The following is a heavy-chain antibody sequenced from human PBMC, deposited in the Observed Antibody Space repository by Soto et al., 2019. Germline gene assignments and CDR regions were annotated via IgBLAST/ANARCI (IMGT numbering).Heavy chain of an antibody. CDR3: ALTWGVGNGEPAYFDY. CDR1: GFTVSSNY. J-gene: IGHJ4*02. Sequence: EVQLVESGGGLVQPGGSLRLSCAASGFTVSSNYMSWVRQAPGKGLEWVSVIYSGGSTYYADSVKGRFTISRDNSKNALYLQMNSLSSEDTAVYYCALTWGVGNGEPAYFDYWGQGTLVTVSS. CDR2: IYSGGST. V-gene: IGHV3-66*01. D-gene: IGHD3-10*01.